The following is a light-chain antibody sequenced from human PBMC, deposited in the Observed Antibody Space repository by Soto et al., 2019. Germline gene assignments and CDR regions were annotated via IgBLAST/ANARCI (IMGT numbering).Light chain of an antibody. CDR1: QSVSSNY. CDR2: GAS. V-gene: IGKV3-20*01. Sequence: EVMLTQSPGTLSLSPGERATLSCRASQSVSSNYLAWYQQKSGQAPRLLIYGASNRATGIPVRFSGSGSGTDFTLTIMRLEPEDFAVYYCQQYDTSPRTFGQGTKVEFK. J-gene: IGKJ1*01. CDR3: QQYDTSPRT.